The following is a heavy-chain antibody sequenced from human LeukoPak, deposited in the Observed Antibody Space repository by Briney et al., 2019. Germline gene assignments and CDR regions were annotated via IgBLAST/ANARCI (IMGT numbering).Heavy chain of an antibody. CDR2: IYSGAGT. V-gene: IGHV3-66*01. Sequence: GGSLRLSCAASGFTVSSNYMSWVRQAPGKGLEWVSVIYSGAGTYYADSVKGRFTISRDNSKNTVFLQMNSLRPDDTAVYYCARGSIMGARGLGDYWGQGTLVTVSS. J-gene: IGHJ4*02. CDR1: GFTVSSNY. CDR3: ARGSIMGARGLGDY. D-gene: IGHD1-26*01.